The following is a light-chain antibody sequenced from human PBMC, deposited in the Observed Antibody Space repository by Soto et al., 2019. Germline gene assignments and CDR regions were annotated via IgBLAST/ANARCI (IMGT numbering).Light chain of an antibody. CDR3: QQCYMGWT. Sequence: DIQMTQSPSTLSGSVGDRVTITCRASQSISSWLAWYQQKPGKAPKLLIYDASTLESGVPSRFSGTGSGTEFTFSITSLQPEDFGTYYCQQCYMGWTFGQGTRWIT. J-gene: IGKJ1*01. V-gene: IGKV1-5*01. CDR2: DAS. CDR1: QSISSW.